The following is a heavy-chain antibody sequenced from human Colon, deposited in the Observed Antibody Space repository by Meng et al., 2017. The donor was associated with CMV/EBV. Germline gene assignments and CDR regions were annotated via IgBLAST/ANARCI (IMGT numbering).Heavy chain of an antibody. J-gene: IGHJ4*02. V-gene: IGHV3-7*01. CDR3: ARQSLDTGYRMFDL. CDR2: INEDGSEI. CDR1: GFTFSSHW. Sequence: GESLKISCAASGFTFSSHWMTWVRQAPGQGLEWVANINEDGSEIRYVDSVKGRFIISRDNTKNSLSLQMNILRAGDTATYYGARQSLDTGYRMFDLWGQGTLVTVSS. D-gene: IGHD3/OR15-3a*01.